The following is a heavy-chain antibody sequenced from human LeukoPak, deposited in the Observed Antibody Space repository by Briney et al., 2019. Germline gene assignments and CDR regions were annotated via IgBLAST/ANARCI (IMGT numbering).Heavy chain of an antibody. V-gene: IGHV4-59*01. J-gene: IGHJ4*02. CDR2: IYYSGSS. Sequence: SETLSLTCTVSGGSISSYYWSWIRQPPGKGLEWIGYIYYSGSSNYNPALKSRVTISVDTSKNQFSLKLSSVTAADTAVYYCARGAARPDYWGEGTLVTVSS. CDR1: GGSISSYY. CDR3: ARGAARPDY. D-gene: IGHD6-6*01.